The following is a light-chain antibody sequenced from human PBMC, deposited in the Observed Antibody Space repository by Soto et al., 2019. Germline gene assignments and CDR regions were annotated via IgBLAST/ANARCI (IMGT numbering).Light chain of an antibody. V-gene: IGKV1-39*01. CDR1: QTISNY. CDR3: QQSYSSPYT. Sequence: DIQMTQSPSSLSASLGGSVTITCRARQTISNYLNWYQQRPGEAPKLLIYAASSLQSGVPSRFSGRGSGTDFTLTISSLQPEDFALYYCQQSYSSPYTFGQGTNLEIK. J-gene: IGKJ2*01. CDR2: AAS.